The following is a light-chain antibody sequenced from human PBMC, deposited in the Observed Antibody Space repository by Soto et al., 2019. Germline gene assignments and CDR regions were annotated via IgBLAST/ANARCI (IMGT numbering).Light chain of an antibody. V-gene: IGKV1-9*01. CDR1: QGMSTY. Sequence: DIQLTQSPSFLSASVGDTVTITCRASQGMSTYLAWYQRKPGKVPKLLIRSASTLQSGVPPRFSGGGSGTDFTLTISTLQPDDSGIYYCQQLNGYQLAFGGGTNVEIK. CDR3: QQLNGYQLA. CDR2: SAS. J-gene: IGKJ4*01.